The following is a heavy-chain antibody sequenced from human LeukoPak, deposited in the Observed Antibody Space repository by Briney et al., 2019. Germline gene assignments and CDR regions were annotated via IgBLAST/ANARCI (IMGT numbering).Heavy chain of an antibody. V-gene: IGHV3-23*01. Sequence: PGGSLRLSCAASGFTFSTYAMSWVRQAPGKGLEWVSGISHGGGDTYYADSVKGRFTISRDNSKNTLYLQMNSLRAEDTAVYYCAKDYRSYYYGSGVLFDYWGQGTLVTVSS. J-gene: IGHJ4*02. CDR3: AKDYRSYYYGSGVLFDY. CDR1: GFTFSTYA. D-gene: IGHD3-10*01. CDR2: ISHGGGDT.